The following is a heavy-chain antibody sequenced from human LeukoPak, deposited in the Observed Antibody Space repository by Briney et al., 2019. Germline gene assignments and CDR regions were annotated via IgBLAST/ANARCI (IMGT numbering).Heavy chain of an antibody. CDR1: GFTFSTYA. D-gene: IGHD3-16*02. Sequence: PGGSLRLSCAASGFTFSTYAMSWVRQAPGQGLDWVSVISRGGADKYYSDSVKGRFTISRDDSKNTLYLYTNSLRDDDTAVYYCATYRRGPSYYFDFWGQGTLVTVSS. CDR3: ATYRRGPSYYFDF. J-gene: IGHJ4*02. CDR2: ISRGGADK. V-gene: IGHV3-23*01.